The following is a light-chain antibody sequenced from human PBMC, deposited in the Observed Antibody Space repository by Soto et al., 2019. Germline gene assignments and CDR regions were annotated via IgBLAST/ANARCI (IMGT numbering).Light chain of an antibody. CDR1: QSVSSS. Sequence: EIVWTQSPATLSLSPGESATLSCMASQSVSSSLAWYQQKPGQAPRLHLDDASNRATGIPARFSGSGSGTDFTLTISSLEREDFAVYYCQQRSNWPPGPLTFGGGTKVEIK. CDR3: QQRSNWPPGPLT. J-gene: IGKJ4*01. CDR2: DAS. V-gene: IGKV3-11*01.